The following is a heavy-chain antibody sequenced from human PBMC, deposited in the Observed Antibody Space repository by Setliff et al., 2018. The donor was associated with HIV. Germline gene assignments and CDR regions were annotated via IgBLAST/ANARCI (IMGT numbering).Heavy chain of an antibody. D-gene: IGHD2-21*02. CDR1: GGSPSSSSPVFS. CDR3: TRETPIPSRLFYYMDV. J-gene: IGHJ6*03. Sequence: PSETLSLTCTLSGGSPSSSSPVFSWNWVRQPAGKGLEWIGRMSASGGTTYTPSLKGRVPMSRDTSRNEFYLRLSAVTAADTAIYHCTRETPIPSRLFYYMDVWGKGTTVTVSS. CDR2: MSASGGT. V-gene: IGHV4-61*02.